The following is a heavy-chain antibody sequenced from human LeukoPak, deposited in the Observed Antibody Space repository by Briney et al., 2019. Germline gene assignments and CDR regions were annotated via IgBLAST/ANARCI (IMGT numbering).Heavy chain of an antibody. V-gene: IGHV1-8*03. J-gene: IGHJ3*02. CDR2: MNPNSGNI. CDR1: GYTFTSYD. Sequence: ASVKVSCKASGYTFTSYDINWVRQATGQGLEWMGWMNPNSGNIGYVQKFQGRVTITRNTSISTAYMELSSLRSEDTAVYYCARFRGRWLQSRAFDIWGQGTMVTVSS. D-gene: IGHD5-24*01. CDR3: ARFRGRWLQSRAFDI.